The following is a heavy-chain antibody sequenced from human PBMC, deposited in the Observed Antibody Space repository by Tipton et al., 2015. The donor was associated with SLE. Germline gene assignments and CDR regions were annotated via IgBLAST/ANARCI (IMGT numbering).Heavy chain of an antibody. CDR1: GFTFSSYA. CDR3: ARDPLAVAGVFDY. V-gene: IGHV3-23*01. D-gene: IGHD6-19*01. CDR2: ISGSGGST. Sequence: SLRLSCAASGFTFSSYAMSWVRQAPGEGLEWVSAISGSGGSTYYADSVKGRFTISSDNAKNTLYLQMNSLRAEDTAVYYCARDPLAVAGVFDYWGQGTLVTVSS. J-gene: IGHJ4*02.